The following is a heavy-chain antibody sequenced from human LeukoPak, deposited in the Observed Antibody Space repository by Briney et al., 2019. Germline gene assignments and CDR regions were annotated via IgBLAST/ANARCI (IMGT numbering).Heavy chain of an antibody. V-gene: IGHV3-53*01. CDR3: ARDEGKYNSGWYY. J-gene: IGHJ4*02. CDR1: GFTFSTSW. D-gene: IGHD6-19*01. Sequence: GSLRLSCAASGFTFSTSWMSWVRQAPGKGLEWVSVSYSGGNTYYSDSVKGRFTISRDNSKNTVYLQMNSLRAEDTAVYYCARDEGKYNSGWYYWGQGTLVTVSS. CDR2: SYSGGNT.